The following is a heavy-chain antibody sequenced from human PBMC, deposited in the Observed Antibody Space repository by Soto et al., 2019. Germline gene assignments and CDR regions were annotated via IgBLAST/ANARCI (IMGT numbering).Heavy chain of an antibody. CDR1: GFKFSSYA. D-gene: IGHD6-25*01. V-gene: IGHV3-23*01. J-gene: IGHJ3*02. CDR3: AKLLAAAASWDAFDI. Sequence: GGSLRLSCTASGFKFSSYAMSWVRQAPGKGLEWVSGITGGGGFTNYADPVKGRFTISRDNSWNTLYLQLNSLRAEDTAVYYCAKLLAAAASWDAFDIWGQGTMVTVSS. CDR2: ITGGGGFT.